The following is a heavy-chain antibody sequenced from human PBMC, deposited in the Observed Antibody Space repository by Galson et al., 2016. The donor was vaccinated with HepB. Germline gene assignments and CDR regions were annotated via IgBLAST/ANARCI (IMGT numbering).Heavy chain of an antibody. Sequence: SETLSLTCTVSGDSMTGNWWSWVRQPPGQALEWIGEAYHSGSTHYNPSLNNRVTISLDTSNNQLSLELNFVTAADTAIYYCARHVAVPGTRGFDSWGQGTLGTVSS. J-gene: IGHJ4*02. CDR2: AYHSGST. D-gene: IGHD6-19*01. V-gene: IGHV4-4*02. CDR3: ARHVAVPGTRGFDS. CDR1: GDSMTGNW.